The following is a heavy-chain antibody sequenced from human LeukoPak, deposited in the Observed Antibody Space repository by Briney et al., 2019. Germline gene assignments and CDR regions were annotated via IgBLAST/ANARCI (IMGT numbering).Heavy chain of an antibody. Sequence: GGSLRLPCTTSGFTFGDYAMSWVRQAPGKGLEWVGFIRNKAYGGTTQFAASVKGRFTISRDDSKSIAYLQMNSLKTEDTAVYYCTRGRDGYSLNYYYYMDVWGKGTTVTVSS. CDR2: IRNKAYGGTT. D-gene: IGHD5-24*01. CDR3: TRGRDGYSLNYYYYMDV. V-gene: IGHV3-49*04. CDR1: GFTFGDYA. J-gene: IGHJ6*03.